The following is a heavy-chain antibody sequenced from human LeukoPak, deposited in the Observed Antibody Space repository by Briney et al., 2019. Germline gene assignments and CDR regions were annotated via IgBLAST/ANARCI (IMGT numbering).Heavy chain of an antibody. J-gene: IGHJ6*02. D-gene: IGHD3-3*01. CDR2: ISSSGCTI. CDR3: ARAEGRLHTIFGVANWGYYYGMDV. Sequence: GGSLRLSCAASVFTFSSYEMNWVRPAPGRGLGWVSYISSSGCTIYYADSVKGRFTISRDNAKNSLYLQMHSLRAEDTAVYYCARAEGRLHTIFGVANWGYYYGMDVWGQGTTVTVSS. V-gene: IGHV3-48*03. CDR1: VFTFSSYE.